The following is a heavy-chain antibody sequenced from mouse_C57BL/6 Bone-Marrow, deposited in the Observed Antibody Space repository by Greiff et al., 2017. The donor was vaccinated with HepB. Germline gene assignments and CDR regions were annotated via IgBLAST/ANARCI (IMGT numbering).Heavy chain of an antibody. J-gene: IGHJ2*01. V-gene: IGHV1-9*01. CDR2: ILPGSGST. Sequence: VQLQQSGAELMKPGASVKLSCKATGYTFTGYWIEWVKQRPGHGLEWIGEILPGSGSTNYNDKFKGKATFTADTSSNTAYMQLSSLTTEYSAIYYCANLWPFDYWGQGTTLTVSS. D-gene: IGHD1-1*02. CDR1: GYTFTGYW. CDR3: ANLWPFDY.